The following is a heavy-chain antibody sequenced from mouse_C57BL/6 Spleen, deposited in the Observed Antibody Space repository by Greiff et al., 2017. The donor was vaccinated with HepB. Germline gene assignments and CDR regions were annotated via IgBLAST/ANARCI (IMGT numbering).Heavy chain of an antibody. CDR3: ARDETAQATFDMDY. Sequence: QVQLKQSGPELVKPGASVKISCKASGYAFSSSWMNWVKQRPGKGLEWIGRIYPGDGDTNYNGKFKGKATLTADKSSSTAYMQLSSLTSEDSAVYFCARDETAQATFDMDYWGQGTSVTVSS. V-gene: IGHV1-82*01. J-gene: IGHJ4*01. D-gene: IGHD3-2*02. CDR1: GYAFSSSW. CDR2: IYPGDGDT.